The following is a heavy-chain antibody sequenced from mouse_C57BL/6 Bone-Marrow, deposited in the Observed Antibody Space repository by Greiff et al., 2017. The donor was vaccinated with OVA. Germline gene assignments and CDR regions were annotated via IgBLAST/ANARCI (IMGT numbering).Heavy chain of an antibody. D-gene: IGHD1-1*01. CDR2: INPYNGGT. CDR1: GYTFTDYY. J-gene: IGHJ1*03. V-gene: IGHV1-19*01. Sequence: VQLQQSGPVLVKPGASVKMSCKASGYTFTDYYMNWVKQSHGKSLEWIGVINPYNGGTSYNQKFKGKATLTVDKSSSTAYMELNSLTSEDSAVYYCARRGYYYGSPWYFDVWGTGTTVTVSS. CDR3: ARRGYYYGSPWYFDV.